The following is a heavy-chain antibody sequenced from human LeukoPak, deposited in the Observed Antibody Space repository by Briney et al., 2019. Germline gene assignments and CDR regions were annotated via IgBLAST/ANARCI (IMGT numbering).Heavy chain of an antibody. D-gene: IGHD5-12*01. CDR2: ISGSGDNT. Sequence: GGSLRLSCAASGFTFSSFAMSWVRPAPGTGLEWVSAISGSGDNTYYADSVKGRFTISRDNSENTLYLQMNSLRAEDTAVYYRATNSGYDYYFDYWGQGTLVTVSS. J-gene: IGHJ4*02. V-gene: IGHV3-23*01. CDR1: GFTFSSFA. CDR3: ATNSGYDYYFDY.